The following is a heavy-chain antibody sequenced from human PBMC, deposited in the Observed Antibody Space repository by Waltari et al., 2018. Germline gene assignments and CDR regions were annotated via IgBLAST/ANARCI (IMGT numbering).Heavy chain of an antibody. D-gene: IGHD3-3*01. CDR2: INHSGST. V-gene: IGHV4-34*01. CDR1: GGSLSGYY. Sequence: QVQLQQWGAGLLKPSETLSLTCAVYGGSLSGYYWSWIRQPPGKGLEWIGEINHSGSTIYKPSLKSRVTISVDTSKNQFSLKLSSVTAADTAVYYCARAIGFWSGFPNYYYCYYMDVWDKGTTVTVSS. CDR3: ARAIGFWSGFPNYYYCYYMDV. J-gene: IGHJ6*03.